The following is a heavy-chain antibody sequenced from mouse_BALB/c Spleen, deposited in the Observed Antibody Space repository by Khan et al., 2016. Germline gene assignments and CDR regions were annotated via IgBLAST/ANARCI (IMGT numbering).Heavy chain of an antibody. D-gene: IGHD1-1*01. Sequence: QIQLVQSGPELKKPGETVKISCKASGYTFTNYGMNWVKQAPGKGLQWMGWINTYTGEPTYADDFKGRFAFSLETSANTAYLQINNLKNEDMATYFGARFRYANYWGQGTTLTVSS. V-gene: IGHV9-1*02. CDR3: ARFRYANY. J-gene: IGHJ2*01. CDR1: GYTFTNYG. CDR2: INTYTGEP.